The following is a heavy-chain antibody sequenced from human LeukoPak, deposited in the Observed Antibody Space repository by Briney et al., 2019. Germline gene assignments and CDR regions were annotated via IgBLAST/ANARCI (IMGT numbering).Heavy chain of an antibody. CDR2: ISGSGAST. V-gene: IGHV3-23*01. CDR1: GFSFSSYA. Sequence: PGGSLRLSCVASGFSFSSYALNWVRQTPGKGLEWVSTISGSGASTYYADSVKGRFTISRDNSKNTLYLQMNSLRAEDTAVYYCAKVSMYYDISTGYYETSPDHWGQGTLVTVSS. D-gene: IGHD3-9*01. CDR3: AKVSMYYDISTGYYETSPDH. J-gene: IGHJ4*02.